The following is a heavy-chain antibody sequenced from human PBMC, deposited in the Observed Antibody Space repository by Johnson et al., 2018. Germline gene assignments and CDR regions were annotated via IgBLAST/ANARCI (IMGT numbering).Heavy chain of an antibody. V-gene: IGHV3-73*01. J-gene: IGHJ6*02. CDR1: GISFSGSA. Sequence: VQLVQSGGGLVQPGGSLKLSCVASGISFSGSAMHWVRQASGKGLAWVARLRSKDNRYAPEYAASVRGRFTISTDESQNTAYLQIKSLKPDDTAMYYCTRSSLVPDYYYGLAVWGQGTTVIVSS. CDR2: LRSKDNRYAP. D-gene: IGHD2-2*01. CDR3: TRSSLVPDYYYGLAV.